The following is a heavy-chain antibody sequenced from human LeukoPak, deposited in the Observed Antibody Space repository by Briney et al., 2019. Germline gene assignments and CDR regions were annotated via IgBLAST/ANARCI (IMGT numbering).Heavy chain of an antibody. CDR2: INHSGST. D-gene: IGHD1-7*01. CDR3: ARDVTGTTYFDY. V-gene: IGHV4-34*01. J-gene: IGHJ4*02. Sequence: SETLSLTCAVYGGSFSGYYWSWIRQPPGKGLEWIGEINHSGSTYYNPSLKSRVTISVDTSKNQFSLKLSSVTAADTAVYYCARDVTGTTYFDYWGQGTLVTVSS. CDR1: GGSFSGYY.